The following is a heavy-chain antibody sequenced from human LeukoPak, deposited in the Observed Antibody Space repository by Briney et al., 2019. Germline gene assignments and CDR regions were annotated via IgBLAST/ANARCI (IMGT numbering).Heavy chain of an antibody. D-gene: IGHD2-2*01. J-gene: IGHJ3*02. CDR3: ARDCSSTSCYDAFDI. CDR2: IYYSEST. CDR1: GGSISSYY. Sequence: SETLSLTCTVSGGSISSYYWSWIRQPPGKGLEWIGYIYYSESTNYNPSLKSRVTISVDTSKNQFSLKLSSVTAADTAVYYCARDCSSTSCYDAFDIWGQGTMVTVSS. V-gene: IGHV4-59*01.